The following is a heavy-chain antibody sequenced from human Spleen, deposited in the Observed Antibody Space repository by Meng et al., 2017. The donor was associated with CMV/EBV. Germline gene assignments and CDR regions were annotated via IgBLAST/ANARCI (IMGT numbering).Heavy chain of an antibody. CDR2: ISSGSTYI. CDR3: AREGGYSYGSNSYYSFGMDV. J-gene: IGHJ6*02. V-gene: IGHV3-21*01. D-gene: IGHD5-18*01. Sequence: GESLKISCAASGFTFSSYPMSWVRQAPGKGLEWVSSISSGSTYIYYADSVKGRFTISRDNAKKSLYLQMNSLRAEDTAVYYCAREGGYSYGSNSYYSFGMDVWGQGTTVTVSS. CDR1: GFTFSSYP.